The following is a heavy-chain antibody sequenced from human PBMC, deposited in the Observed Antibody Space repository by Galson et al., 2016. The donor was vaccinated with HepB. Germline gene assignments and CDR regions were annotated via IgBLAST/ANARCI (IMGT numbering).Heavy chain of an antibody. CDR2: IWYDGSKK. Sequence: SLRLSCAASGFTLSSYGMHWVRQAPGKGLEWVAIIWYDGSKKYYADSVKGRFTISRDKSKNTLYLQMNSLRAEDTAVYYCARDFEDFDYWGQGTLVTVSS. CDR3: ARDFEDFDY. V-gene: IGHV3-33*01. CDR1: GFTLSSYG. J-gene: IGHJ4*02.